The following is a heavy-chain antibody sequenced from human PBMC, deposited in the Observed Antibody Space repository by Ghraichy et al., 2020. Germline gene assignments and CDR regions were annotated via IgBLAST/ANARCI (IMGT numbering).Heavy chain of an antibody. V-gene: IGHV4-34*01. J-gene: IGHJ4*02. D-gene: IGHD2-2*01. Sequence: SETLSLTCAVYGGSFSGYYWSWIRQPPGKGLEWIGEINHSGSTNYNPSLKSRVTISVDTSKNQFYLKLSSVTAADTAVYYCAACGGTSQRCCFDYWGQGPLVTVAS. CDR2: INHSGST. CDR1: GGSFSGYY. CDR3: AACGGTSQRCCFDY.